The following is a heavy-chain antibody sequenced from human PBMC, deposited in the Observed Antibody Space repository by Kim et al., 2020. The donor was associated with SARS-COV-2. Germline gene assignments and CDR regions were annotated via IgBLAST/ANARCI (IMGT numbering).Heavy chain of an antibody. D-gene: IGHD2-15*01. CDR3: VRGWDY. J-gene: IGHJ4*02. V-gene: IGHV4-59*13. CDR2: IYYSGST. Sequence: SETLSLTCTVSGGSISSYYWSWIRQPPGKGLEWIGYIYYSGSTNYNPSLKSRVTISVDTSKNQFSLKLSSVTAADTAVYYCVRGWDYWGQGTLVTVSS. CDR1: GGSISSYY.